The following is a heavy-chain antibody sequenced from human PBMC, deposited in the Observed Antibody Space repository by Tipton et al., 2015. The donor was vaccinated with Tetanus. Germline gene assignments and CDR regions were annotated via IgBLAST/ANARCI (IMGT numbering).Heavy chain of an antibody. J-gene: IGHJ4*02. CDR1: GFIFSSYT. V-gene: IGHV3-21*01. CDR3: ASGSALDY. Sequence: SLRLSCEVSGFIFSSYTMNWVRQTPGKGLEWVSSISSTSSYVYYADSLKGRFTIPRDNAKSSLYLQMNSLRAEDTAVYFCASGSALDYWGPGALVTVSS. CDR2: ISSTSSYV. D-gene: IGHD6-25*01.